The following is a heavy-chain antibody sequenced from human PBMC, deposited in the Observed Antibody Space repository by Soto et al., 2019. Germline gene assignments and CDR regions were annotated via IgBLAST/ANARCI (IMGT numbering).Heavy chain of an antibody. V-gene: IGHV3-23*01. CDR1: GFTFSSYA. Sequence: PGGSLRLSCAASGFTFSSYAMSWVRQAPGKGLEWVSAISGSGGSTYYADSVKGRFTISRDNSKNTLYLQMNSLRAEDTAVYYCAKDRRVRSIAAENKFDHWGQGTLVTVSS. CDR2: ISGSGGST. CDR3: AKDRRVRSIAAENKFDH. J-gene: IGHJ5*02. D-gene: IGHD6-6*01.